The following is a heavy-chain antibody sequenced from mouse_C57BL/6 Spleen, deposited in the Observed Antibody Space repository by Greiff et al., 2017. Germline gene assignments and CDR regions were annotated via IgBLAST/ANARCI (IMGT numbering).Heavy chain of an antibody. V-gene: IGHV5-9-1*02. CDR2: ISLGGDYI. CDR1: GFTFSSYA. J-gene: IGHJ4*01. Sequence: EVQLLESGEGLVKPGGSLKLSCAASGFTFSSYAMSWVRQTPEKRLEWVAYISLGGDYIYYADTVKGRFTISRDNARNTLYLQMSSLKSEDTAMYYCTREGYGSRYDYAMDYWGQGTSVTVSS. D-gene: IGHD1-1*01. CDR3: TREGYGSRYDYAMDY.